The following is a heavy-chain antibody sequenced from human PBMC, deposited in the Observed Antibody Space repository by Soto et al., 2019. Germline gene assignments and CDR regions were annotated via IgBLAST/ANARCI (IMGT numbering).Heavy chain of an antibody. CDR2: INHSGNT. Sequence: PSETLSLTCAVYGGSFSADYWTWIRQSPGKGLEWIGEINHSGNTNYNPSLKSRVTISMDTSRNQFSLKVSSVTAADTAVYYCATRVARYYYMDVWGKGTPVTSP. CDR3: ATRVARYYYMDV. J-gene: IGHJ6*03. CDR1: GGSFSADY. V-gene: IGHV4-34*01.